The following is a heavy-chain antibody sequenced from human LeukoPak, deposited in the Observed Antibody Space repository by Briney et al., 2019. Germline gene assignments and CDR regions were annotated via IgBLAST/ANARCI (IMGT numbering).Heavy chain of an antibody. CDR2: ISGSGGST. CDR1: GFTFSSYA. D-gene: IGHD6-13*01. Sequence: PGGSLRLSCAASGFTFSSYAMSWVRQAPGKGPEWVSAISGSGGSTYYADSVKGRFTISRDNSKNTLYLQMNSLRAEDTAVYYCMATIAAAGLDYWGQGTLVTVSS. J-gene: IGHJ4*02. CDR3: MATIAAAGLDY. V-gene: IGHV3-23*01.